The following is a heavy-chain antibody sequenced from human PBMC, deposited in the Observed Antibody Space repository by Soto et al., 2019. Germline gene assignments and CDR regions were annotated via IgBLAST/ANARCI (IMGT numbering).Heavy chain of an antibody. J-gene: IGHJ4*02. Sequence: GGSLRLSCAASGFTFSSYAMSWVRQAPGKGLEWVSSISRSDVGPYYADSVKGRFTISRDNSQNTLYLLMDSLRAEDTAVYYCAKNYFFDNWGQGAPVTVSS. V-gene: IGHV3-23*01. CDR1: GFTFSSYA. CDR3: AKNYFFDN. CDR2: ISRSDVGP.